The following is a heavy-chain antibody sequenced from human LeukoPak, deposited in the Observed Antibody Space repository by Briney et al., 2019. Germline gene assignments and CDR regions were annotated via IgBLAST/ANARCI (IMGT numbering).Heavy chain of an antibody. CDR2: IWYDGSDK. D-gene: IGHD6-13*01. V-gene: IGHV3-33*01. CDR1: GFTFKNHG. J-gene: IGHJ4*02. Sequence: GGSLRLSCAASGFTFKNHGIHWVRQAPGKGLEWVAIIWYDGSDKYYADSVKGRFTISRDNSKNTLYLQMNSLRAEDTAVYYCARDIGAARYFDYWGQGTQVTVSS. CDR3: ARDIGAARYFDY.